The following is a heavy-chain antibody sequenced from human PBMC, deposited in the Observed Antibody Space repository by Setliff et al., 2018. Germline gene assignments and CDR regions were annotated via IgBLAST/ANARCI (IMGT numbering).Heavy chain of an antibody. Sequence: RLSCVVSGVVFRNYHLNWVRQTPEKGLEWVSSFSGSNEYIKYADSVKGRFTISRDSAENAVYLQMNNLSAEDTAVYYCAGSRAWIPIFDSWGQGILVTVSS. CDR2: FSGSNEYI. V-gene: IGHV3-21*01. CDR3: AGSRAWIPIFDS. D-gene: IGHD5-12*01. J-gene: IGHJ4*02. CDR1: GVVFRNYH.